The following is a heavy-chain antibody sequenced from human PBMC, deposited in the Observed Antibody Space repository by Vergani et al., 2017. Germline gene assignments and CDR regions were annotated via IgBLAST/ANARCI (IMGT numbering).Heavy chain of an antibody. CDR1: GFTFTNFA. Sequence: EVQLVESGGGLVQPGRSLRLSCAASGFTFTNFAMSWVRQAPGKGLEWVSVIYSGGSTYYADSVKGRFTISRDNSKNTLYLQMNSLRAEDTAVYYCARGRINWFDPWGQGTLVTVSS. D-gene: IGHD1-26*01. V-gene: IGHV3-66*02. J-gene: IGHJ5*02. CDR3: ARGRINWFDP. CDR2: IYSGGST.